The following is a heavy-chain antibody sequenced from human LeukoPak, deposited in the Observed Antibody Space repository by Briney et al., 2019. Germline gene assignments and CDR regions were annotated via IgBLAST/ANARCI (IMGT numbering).Heavy chain of an antibody. V-gene: IGHV1-2*02. CDR1: GYTFTGYY. CDR2: INPNSGGT. Sequence: ASVKVSCKASGYTFTGYYMHWVRQAPGQGLEWMGWINPNSGGTNYAQKFQGRVTMTRDTSISTAYMELSRLRSDDTAVYYCARGDYYDSSGYFDYWGQGTLVTVSS. J-gene: IGHJ4*02. D-gene: IGHD3-22*01. CDR3: ARGDYYDSSGYFDY.